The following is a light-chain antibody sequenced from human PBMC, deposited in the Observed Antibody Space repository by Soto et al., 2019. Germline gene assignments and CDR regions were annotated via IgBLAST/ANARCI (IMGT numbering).Light chain of an antibody. Sequence: DIQMTQSPSSLSASVGDRVTITCQASHDITNFLSWYQQKPGKAPELLIYDASNLETGVPSRFSGSGSGTYFTFTINSLQPEDTATYYCQQYDNLPFTFGPGTKVYIK. J-gene: IGKJ3*01. CDR2: DAS. V-gene: IGKV1-33*01. CDR1: HDITNF. CDR3: QQYDNLPFT.